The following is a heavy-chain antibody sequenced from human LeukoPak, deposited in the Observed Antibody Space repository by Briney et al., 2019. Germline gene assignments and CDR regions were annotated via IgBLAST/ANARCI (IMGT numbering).Heavy chain of an antibody. Sequence: SETLSLTCTVSGDSINAYYWGWIRQPPGKGLEWIGYIYFSGTTKYNPSLESRVTISVDTSKNQFSLNLSSVTAADTAVYYCARDLYGSPYGMDVWGQGTTVTVSS. V-gene: IGHV4-59*08. CDR3: ARDLYGSPYGMDV. CDR1: GDSINAYY. J-gene: IGHJ6*02. CDR2: IYFSGTT. D-gene: IGHD3-10*01.